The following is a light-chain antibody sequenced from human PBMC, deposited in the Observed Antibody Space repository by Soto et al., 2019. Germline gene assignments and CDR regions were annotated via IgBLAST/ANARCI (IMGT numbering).Light chain of an antibody. V-gene: IGKV1-39*01. CDR3: QQSFSIQFT. CDR2: DAS. Sequence: DIQMTQSPSSLSATVGDRITITCRGSQTIGKYLNWYQQEPGRAPKLLIYDASYLQNGVPSRFSGSASGTDFTLSISNLRPEDFATYYCQQSFSIQFTFGPGTKVDIK. J-gene: IGKJ3*01. CDR1: QTIGKY.